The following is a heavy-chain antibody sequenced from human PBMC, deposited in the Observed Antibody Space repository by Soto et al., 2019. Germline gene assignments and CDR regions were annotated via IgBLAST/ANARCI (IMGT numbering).Heavy chain of an antibody. Sequence: QITLKESGPTLVKPTQTLTLTCTFSGFSLTTSPMGVGWIRQPPGKALEWLVVIYWDDDKRYSPSLRSRLTTTXXTXNXXVVLTMTNMDPVDTATYYCAHRLVGYNWDGGYFDYWGQGALVTVSS. CDR2: IYWDDDK. CDR1: GFSLTTSPMG. J-gene: IGHJ4*02. V-gene: IGHV2-5*02. D-gene: IGHD1-1*01. CDR3: AHRLVGYNWDGGYFDY.